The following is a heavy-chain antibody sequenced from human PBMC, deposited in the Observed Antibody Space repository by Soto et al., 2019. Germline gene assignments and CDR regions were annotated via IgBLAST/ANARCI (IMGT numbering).Heavy chain of an antibody. CDR3: TTVFCGGDCYSKYYFDY. D-gene: IGHD2-21*02. CDR1: GFTFSNAW. CDR2: IKSKTDGGTT. Sequence: EVQLVESGGGLVKPGGSLRLSCAASGFTFSNAWMSWVRQAPGKGLEWVGRIKSKTDGGTTDYAAPVKGRFTISRDDSKNTLYLQMNSLKTEDTAVYYCTTVFCGGDCYSKYYFDYWGQGTLVTVSS. J-gene: IGHJ4*02. V-gene: IGHV3-15*01.